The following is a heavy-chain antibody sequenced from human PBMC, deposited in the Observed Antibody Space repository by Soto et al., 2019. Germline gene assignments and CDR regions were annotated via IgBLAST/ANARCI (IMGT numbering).Heavy chain of an antibody. CDR3: AIDCHDVWSGYYTPRPYMDV. CDR1: GFTFSSYG. CDR2: IWYDGSNK. V-gene: IGHV3-33*01. D-gene: IGHD3-3*01. Sequence: PGGSLRLSCAASGFTFSSYGMHWVRQAPGKGLEWVAVIWYDGSNKYYADSVKGRFTISRDNSKNTLYLQMNSLRAEDTAVYYCAIDCHDVWSGYYTPRPYMDVWGKGTTVTVSS. J-gene: IGHJ6*03.